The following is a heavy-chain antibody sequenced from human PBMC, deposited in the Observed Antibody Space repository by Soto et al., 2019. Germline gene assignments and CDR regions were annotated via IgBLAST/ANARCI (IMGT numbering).Heavy chain of an antibody. V-gene: IGHV3-30*14. CDR1: GFTFSSYA. CDR3: ASDVRVANYYYGMDV. D-gene: IGHD2-15*01. Sequence: QVQLVESGGGVVQPGRSLRLSCAASGFTFSSYAMHWGRQAPGNGLDWVAVISYDGSNKYYADAVKGRFTISRDNSKDTLYLQMNSLRAEDTAVYYFASDVRVANYYYGMDVWGQGHTVNVSS. J-gene: IGHJ6*02. CDR2: ISYDGSNK.